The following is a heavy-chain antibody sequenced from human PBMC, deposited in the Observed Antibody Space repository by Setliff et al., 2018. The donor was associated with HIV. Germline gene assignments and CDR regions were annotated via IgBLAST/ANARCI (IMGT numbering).Heavy chain of an antibody. D-gene: IGHD5-18*01. Sequence: SETLSLTCSVSGGSISSGGYYWSWIRQHPGKGLEWIGYIYYSGSTYYNPSLKSRVTISVDTSKNQFSLKLNSVTAADTAVYYCALWQLWGHDAFDIWGQGTMVTVSS. CDR3: ALWQLWGHDAFDI. J-gene: IGHJ3*02. CDR2: IYYSGST. V-gene: IGHV4-31*03. CDR1: GGSISSGGYY.